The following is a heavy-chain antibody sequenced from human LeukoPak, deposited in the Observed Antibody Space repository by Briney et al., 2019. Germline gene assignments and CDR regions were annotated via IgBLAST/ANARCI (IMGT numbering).Heavy chain of an antibody. Sequence: GSALRLSCAASGFTFSSYGLSWVRPAPGKGQELVSAISGRGGSTYYADSVKGRFTISRDNSKNTLYLQMNSLRAEDTAVYYCAKVSKQWLVHAFDIWGQGTMVTVSS. CDR2: ISGRGGST. CDR1: GFTFSSYG. V-gene: IGHV3-23*01. D-gene: IGHD6-19*01. CDR3: AKVSKQWLVHAFDI. J-gene: IGHJ3*02.